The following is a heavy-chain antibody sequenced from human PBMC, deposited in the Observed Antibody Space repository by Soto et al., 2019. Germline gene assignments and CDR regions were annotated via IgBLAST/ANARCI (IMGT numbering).Heavy chain of an antibody. CDR3: VRWSSGSRQGFYP. D-gene: IGHD2-15*01. V-gene: IGHV4-31*03. CDR2: IYYSGST. CDR1: GGSISSGDYY. J-gene: IGHJ5*02. Sequence: QVQLQESGPGLVKPSQTLSLTCTVSGGSISSGDYYWSWIRQHSGRGLEWIGYIYYSGSTYYNPSLKSRVTISVDTSKNQFSLKLSSVTAADTAVYYCVRWSSGSRQGFYPLGQGTLVTVSS.